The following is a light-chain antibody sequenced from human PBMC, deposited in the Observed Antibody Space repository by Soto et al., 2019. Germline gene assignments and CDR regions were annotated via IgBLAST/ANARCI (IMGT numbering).Light chain of an antibody. V-gene: IGLV1-40*01. CDR2: ANN. Sequence: QSALTQPPSVSGAPGQRVTISCTGSSSNIGAGYDVHWYQQLPGTAPKLLIYANNNRPSGVPGRFSGSKSGTSASLAITGLQAEDEADYYCQSDDSSLSGYVFGTGTKVTVL. J-gene: IGLJ1*01. CDR1: SSNIGAGYD. CDR3: QSDDSSLSGYV.